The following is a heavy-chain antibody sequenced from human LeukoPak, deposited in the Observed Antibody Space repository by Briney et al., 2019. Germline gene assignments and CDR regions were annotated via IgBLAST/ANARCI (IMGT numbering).Heavy chain of an antibody. CDR2: INPNSGGT. CDR3: ARVRYCSSTTCNVGAFDI. CDR1: GYTFTGYY. J-gene: IGHJ3*02. D-gene: IGHD2-2*01. V-gene: IGHV1-2*02. Sequence: GASVKVSCKASGYTFTGYYMHWARQAPGQGLEWMGWINPNSGGTKYAQKFQGRVTMTRDTSISTAYMELSSLRSDDTAVYYCARVRYCSSTTCNVGAFDIWGQGTMVTVSS.